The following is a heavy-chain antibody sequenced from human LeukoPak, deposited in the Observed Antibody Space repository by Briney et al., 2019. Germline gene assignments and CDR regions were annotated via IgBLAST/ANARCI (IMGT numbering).Heavy chain of an antibody. J-gene: IGHJ3*02. CDR1: GGSISGYY. Sequence: PSETLSLTCSVSGGSISGYYWTLIRQPAGKGLEWIGRVYTSGSTRYNPSLKTRLTMSVDTSKNQFSLKLSSVTAADTAVYYCARLITGTTTAFDIWGQGTMVTVSS. CDR3: ARLITGTTTAFDI. D-gene: IGHD1-7*01. CDR2: VYTSGST. V-gene: IGHV4-4*07.